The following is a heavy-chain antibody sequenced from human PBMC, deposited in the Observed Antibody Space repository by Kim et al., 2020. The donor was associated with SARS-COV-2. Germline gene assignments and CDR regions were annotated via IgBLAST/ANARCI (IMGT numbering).Heavy chain of an antibody. J-gene: IGHJ4*02. Sequence: YADSVKGRFTISRDNAKNTLYLRMNSLRAEDTAVYYCARELAVATPGYNYWGQGTLVTVSS. CDR3: ARELAVATPGYNY. D-gene: IGHD6-19*01. V-gene: IGHV3-74*01.